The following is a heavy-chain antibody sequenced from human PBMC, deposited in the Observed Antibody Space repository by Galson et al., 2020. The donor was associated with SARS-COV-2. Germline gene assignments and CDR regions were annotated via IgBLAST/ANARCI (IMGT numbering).Heavy chain of an antibody. J-gene: IGHJ6*02. Sequence: ASETLSLTCTVSGGSISSGGYYWSWIRQHPGKGLEWIGYIYYSGNTYYNPSLKSRVTISADTSKTQFSLKVSSVTAADTAVYYCARDSSRTAAGRSGYYYYGMDVWGQGTTVTVSS. CDR1: GGSISSGGYY. V-gene: IGHV4-31*03. CDR3: ARDSSRTAAGRSGYYYYGMDV. D-gene: IGHD6-13*01. CDR2: IYYSGNT.